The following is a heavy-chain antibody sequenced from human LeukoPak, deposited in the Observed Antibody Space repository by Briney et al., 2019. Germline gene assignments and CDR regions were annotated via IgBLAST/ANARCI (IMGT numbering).Heavy chain of an antibody. J-gene: IGHJ3*02. CDR2: IYPGDSDT. V-gene: IGHV5-51*01. CDR3: ASPRLAAAGTGAFDI. Sequence: GESLKISCKGSGDTFTNYWIGWVRQMPGKGLEWMGIIYPGDSDTRYSPSFQGQVTISADKSISTAYLQWSSLKASDTAMYYCASPRLAAAGTGAFDIWGQGTMVTVSS. D-gene: IGHD6-13*01. CDR1: GDTFTNYW.